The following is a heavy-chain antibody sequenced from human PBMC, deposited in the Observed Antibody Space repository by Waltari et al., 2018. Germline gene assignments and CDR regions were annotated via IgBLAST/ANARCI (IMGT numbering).Heavy chain of an antibody. CDR3: ARGHLIGATTTTYYYYGMDV. Sequence: QVQLQQWGAGLLKPSETLSLTCAVYGGSFSGYYWSWIREPPGKGLEWMGDINHSGSTNYTPSLKSRVTISVDTSKNQFSLKLSSVTAADTAVYYCARGHLIGATTTTYYYYGMDVWGQVTTVTVSS. CDR1: GGSFSGYY. V-gene: IGHV4-34*01. D-gene: IGHD4-17*01. CDR2: INHSGST. J-gene: IGHJ6*02.